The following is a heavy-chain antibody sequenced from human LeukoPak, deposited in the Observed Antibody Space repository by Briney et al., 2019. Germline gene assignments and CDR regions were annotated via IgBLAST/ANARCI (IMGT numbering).Heavy chain of an antibody. J-gene: IGHJ3*02. D-gene: IGHD6-19*01. CDR1: GFTFSSYS. V-gene: IGHV3-21*01. CDR2: ISSSSSYI. Sequence: GGSLRLSCAASGFTFSSYSMNWVRQAPGKGLEWVSSISSSSSYIYYADSVKGRFIISRDNAKNSLYLQMNSLRAEDTAVYYCARAFSGWVFDAFDIWGQGTMVTVSS. CDR3: ARAFSGWVFDAFDI.